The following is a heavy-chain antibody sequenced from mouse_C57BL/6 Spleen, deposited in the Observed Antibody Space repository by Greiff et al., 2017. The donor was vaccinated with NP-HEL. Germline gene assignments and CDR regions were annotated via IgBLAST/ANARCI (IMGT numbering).Heavy chain of an antibody. CDR1: GYTFTDYY. Sequence: VQLQQSGAELVRPGASVKLSCKASGYTFTDYYINWVKQRPGQGLEWIARIYPGSGNTYYNEKFKGKATLTAEKSSSTAYMQLSSLTSENSAVYFCARSRGYAMDYWGQGTSVTVSS. J-gene: IGHJ4*01. CDR3: ARSRGYAMDY. V-gene: IGHV1-76*01. CDR2: IYPGSGNT.